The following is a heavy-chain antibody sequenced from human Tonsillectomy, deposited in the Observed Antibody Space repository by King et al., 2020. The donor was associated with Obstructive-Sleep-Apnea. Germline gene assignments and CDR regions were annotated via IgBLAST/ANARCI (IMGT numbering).Heavy chain of an antibody. Sequence: VQLVESGGGLVQPGGSLRLSCAASVFTFSTYWMTWVRQAPGKGLEWVAKINEDGSEKYYVDSVKGRFIISRDNAKNSLYLQMNSLRAEDTAVYYCARDATRGGDIDYWGQGTLVTVSS. CDR2: INEDGSEK. V-gene: IGHV3-7*01. D-gene: IGHD3-16*01. CDR1: VFTFSTYW. CDR3: ARDATRGGDIDY. J-gene: IGHJ4*02.